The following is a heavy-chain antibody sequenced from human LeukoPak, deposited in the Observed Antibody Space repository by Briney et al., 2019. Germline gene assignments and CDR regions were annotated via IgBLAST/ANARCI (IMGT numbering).Heavy chain of an antibody. CDR3: ASRKLGNDY. J-gene: IGHJ4*01. CDR1: GDSISSGNYY. Sequence: SETLSLTCTVSGDSISSGNYYWTWIRQPAGKGLEWIGRIYTSGSTNYNPSLKSRVTISADTSKNQFSLKLGSVTAADTAVYYCASRKLGNDYWGQGTLVTVSS. CDR2: IYTSGST. D-gene: IGHD7-27*01. V-gene: IGHV4-61*02.